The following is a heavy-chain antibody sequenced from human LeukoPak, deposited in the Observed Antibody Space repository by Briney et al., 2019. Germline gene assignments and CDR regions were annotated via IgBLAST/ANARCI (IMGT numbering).Heavy chain of an antibody. CDR3: ATDAYSYGAFDY. V-gene: IGHV1-24*01. J-gene: IGHJ4*02. CDR1: GYTLTKLS. Sequence: ASVKVSCKVSGYTLTKLSMHWVRQAPGKGLEWMGGFDPEDGGTIYAQKFQGRVTMTEDTSTDTAYMELSSLRSEDTAVYYCATDAYSYGAFDYWGQGTLVTVSS. CDR2: FDPEDGGT. D-gene: IGHD5-18*01.